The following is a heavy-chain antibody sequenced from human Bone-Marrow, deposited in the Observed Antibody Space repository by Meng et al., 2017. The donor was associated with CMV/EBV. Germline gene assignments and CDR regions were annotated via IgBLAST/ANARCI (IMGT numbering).Heavy chain of an antibody. D-gene: IGHD3-3*01. Sequence: ASVKVSCKASGYTFTYYDIIWVRQASGQGLEWVGWMNPNRGNTAYAQKLQGRVTMTRDTSTSIAYMELSSLRSGDTAVYYCARLRLRVLRFLEWSYYGMDVWGQGTTVTVSS. CDR2: MNPNRGNT. J-gene: IGHJ6*02. V-gene: IGHV1-8*01. CDR3: ARLRLRVLRFLEWSYYGMDV. CDR1: GYTFTYYD.